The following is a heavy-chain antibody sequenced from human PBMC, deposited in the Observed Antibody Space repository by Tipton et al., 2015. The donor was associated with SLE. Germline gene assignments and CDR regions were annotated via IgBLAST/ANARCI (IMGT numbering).Heavy chain of an antibody. CDR3: ARKELSTMRDY. J-gene: IGHJ4*02. CDR2: VYSSGST. CDR1: GGSFSGYY. V-gene: IGHV4-34*11. D-gene: IGHD5-24*01. Sequence: TLSLTCAVYGGSFSGYYWSWIRQSPGEGLEWIGYVYSSGSTHYNPSLKSRVTISVDASKNQFSMSLSSVSAADTAVYYCARKELSTMRDYWGQGTLVTVSS.